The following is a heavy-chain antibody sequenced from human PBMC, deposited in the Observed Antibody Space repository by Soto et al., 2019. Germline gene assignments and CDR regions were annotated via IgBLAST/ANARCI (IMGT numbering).Heavy chain of an antibody. V-gene: IGHV3-11*06. CDR3: ARDRPLPYAPEYFQH. CDR1: GFTFSDYY. Sequence: GGSLRLSCAASGFTFSDYYMSWIRQAPGKGLEWVSYISSSSSYTNYADSVKGRFTISRDNAKNSLYLQMNSLRAEDTAVYYCARDRPLPYAPEYFQHWGQGTLVTVS. CDR2: ISSSSSYT. J-gene: IGHJ1*01. D-gene: IGHD6-6*01.